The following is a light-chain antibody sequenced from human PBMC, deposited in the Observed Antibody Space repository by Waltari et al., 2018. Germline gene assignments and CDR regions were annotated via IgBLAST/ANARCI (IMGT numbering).Light chain of an antibody. CDR1: ESVKNN. CDR2: KSS. V-gene: IGKV1-5*03. Sequence: IQMPQSPSTLSASVGDRVTLTCRASESVKNNLAWYQQKPGKAPKALIHKSSLLESGVPLRFSGSGYGTEFTLSISSLQPDDFATYYCQQYNTLPVTFGGGTTVEI. J-gene: IGKJ4*01. CDR3: QQYNTLPVT.